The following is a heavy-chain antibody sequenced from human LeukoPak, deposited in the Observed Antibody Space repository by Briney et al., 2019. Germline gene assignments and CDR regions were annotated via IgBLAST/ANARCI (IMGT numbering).Heavy chain of an antibody. J-gene: IGHJ6*02. V-gene: IGHV3-21*01. CDR1: GFTFSSYS. CDR2: ISSSSSDI. Sequence: GGSLRVSCAASGFTFSSYSMNWVRQAPGKGLECVSSISSSSSDIYYADSVKGRFTISRDNSKNTLYLQMNSLRAEDTAVYYCARDTPHYDILTGRTPKYGMDVWGQGTTVTVSS. D-gene: IGHD3-9*01. CDR3: ARDTPHYDILTGRTPKYGMDV.